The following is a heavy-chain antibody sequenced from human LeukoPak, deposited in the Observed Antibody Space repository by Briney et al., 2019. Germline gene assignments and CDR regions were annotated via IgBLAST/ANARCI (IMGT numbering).Heavy chain of an antibody. D-gene: IGHD2-2*01. V-gene: IGHV3-23*01. J-gene: IGHJ6*03. CDR2: ISTSGGGT. Sequence: GGSLRLSCAASGFTFSSYAMTWVRQAPGKGLEWVSAISTSGGGTYNADSVKGRFTISRDNSKNTLYLQMNSLRAEDTAVYYCARVLEVPAAFSYYYYYYMDVWGKGTTVTVSS. CDR3: ARVLEVPAAFSYYYYYYMDV. CDR1: GFTFSSYA.